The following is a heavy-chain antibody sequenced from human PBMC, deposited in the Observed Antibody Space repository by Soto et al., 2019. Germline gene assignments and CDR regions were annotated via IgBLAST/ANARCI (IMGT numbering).Heavy chain of an antibody. Sequence: SETLSLTCTVSGGSISSSSYYWGWIRQPPGKGLEWIGSIYYSGSTYYNPSLKSRVTISVDTSKNQFSLKLSSVTAADTAVYYCVLDGYYDYIWGPPGRDINWFDPWGQGTLVTVSS. D-gene: IGHD3-16*01. CDR3: VLDGYYDYIWGPPGRDINWFDP. CDR2: IYYSGST. V-gene: IGHV4-39*01. CDR1: GGSISSSSYY. J-gene: IGHJ5*02.